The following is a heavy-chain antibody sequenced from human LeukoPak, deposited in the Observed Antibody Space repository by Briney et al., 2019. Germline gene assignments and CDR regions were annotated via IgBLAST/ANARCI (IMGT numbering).Heavy chain of an antibody. J-gene: IGHJ5*02. CDR2: IYYSGST. D-gene: IGHD3-3*01. CDR1: GGSISSYY. V-gene: IGHV4-59*08. Sequence: SEILSLTCTVSGGSISSYYWSWIRQPPGKGLEWIGYIYYSGSTNYNPSLKSRVTISVDTSKNQFSLKLSSVTAADTAVYYCARSSTGPSYYDFWSGYYASWFDPWGQGTLVTVSS. CDR3: ARSSTGPSYYDFWSGYYASWFDP.